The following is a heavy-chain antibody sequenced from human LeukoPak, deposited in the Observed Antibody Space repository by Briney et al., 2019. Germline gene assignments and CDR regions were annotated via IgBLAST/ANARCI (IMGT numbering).Heavy chain of an antibody. J-gene: IGHJ4*02. Sequence: SVKVSCKASGGTFSSYAISWVRQAPGQGLEWMGGIIPIFGTANYAQKFQGRVTITADESTSTAYMELSSLRSEDTAVYYCARATYYDFWSGYSIDYWGQGTLVTVSS. CDR3: ARATYYDFWSGYSIDY. V-gene: IGHV1-69*01. CDR1: GGTFSSYA. D-gene: IGHD3-3*01. CDR2: IIPIFGTA.